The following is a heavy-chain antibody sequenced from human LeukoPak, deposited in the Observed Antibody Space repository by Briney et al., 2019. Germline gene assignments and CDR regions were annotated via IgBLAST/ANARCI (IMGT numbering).Heavy chain of an antibody. V-gene: IGHV4-39*02. CDR1: GGSISSSSYY. CDR3: ARDKQLELRYYYYYMDV. CDR2: IYYSGST. D-gene: IGHD1-7*01. Sequence: SETLSLTCTVSGGSISSSSYYWGCIRQPPGKGLEWIGSIYYSGSTYYIPSLKSRVTISVDTSKNQFSLKLSSVTAADTAVYYCARDKQLELRYYYYYMDVWGKGTTVTVSS. J-gene: IGHJ6*03.